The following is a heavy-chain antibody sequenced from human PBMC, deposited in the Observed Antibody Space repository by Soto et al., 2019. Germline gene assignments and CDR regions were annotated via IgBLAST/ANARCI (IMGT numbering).Heavy chain of an antibody. V-gene: IGHV3-30*18. D-gene: IGHD6-13*01. CDR2: VSHDGRNT. CDR1: RFTFSDYA. CDR3: AKGGRQRLVTSDFNY. J-gene: IGHJ4*02. Sequence: VQLVESGGGVVQPGRSLRLSCAASRFTFSDYAMHWVRQAQGKRLEWVAVVSHDGRNTHYADSVKGRFTISRDSSKNTVSLEMTSLRAEDTAVYYCAKGGRQRLVTSDFNYWGQGALVTVSS.